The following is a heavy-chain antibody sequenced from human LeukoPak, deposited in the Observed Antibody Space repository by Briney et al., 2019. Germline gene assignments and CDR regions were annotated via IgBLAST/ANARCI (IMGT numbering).Heavy chain of an antibody. Sequence: ASVKLSCKASGYTFTGYYMHWVRQAPGQGLEWVGWINPNSGGTNYAQKVQGSVTMTRDTSISTAYMERSRLRSHDTAVYYYARSNSSGYYYGDYWGQGTLVTVSS. D-gene: IGHD3-22*01. CDR3: ARSNSSGYYYGDY. J-gene: IGHJ4*02. V-gene: IGHV1-2*02. CDR2: INPNSGGT. CDR1: GYTFTGYY.